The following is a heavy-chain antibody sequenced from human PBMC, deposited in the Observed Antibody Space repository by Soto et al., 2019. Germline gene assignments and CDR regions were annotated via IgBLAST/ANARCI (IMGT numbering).Heavy chain of an antibody. D-gene: IGHD6-13*01. J-gene: IGHJ4*02. V-gene: IGHV3-30-3*01. CDR3: ARDYSSSWYFDY. Sequence: QVQLVESGGGVVQPGRSLRLSCAASGFTFSSYAIHWVRQAPGKGLEWVAVISYDGSNKYYADSVKGRFTISRDNSKNTLYLQMNSLRAEDTAVYYCARDYSSSWYFDYWGQGTLVTVSS. CDR2: ISYDGSNK. CDR1: GFTFSSYA.